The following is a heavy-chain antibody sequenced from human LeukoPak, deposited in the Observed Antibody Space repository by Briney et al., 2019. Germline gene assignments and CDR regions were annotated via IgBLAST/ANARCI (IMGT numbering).Heavy chain of an antibody. J-gene: IGHJ6*03. Sequence: GGSLRLSCAASGFTFSSYAMSWVRQAPGKGLEWVSAISGSGGSTYYADSVKGRFTISRDNAKNSLYLQMNSLRAEDTAVYYCARASGSTYYYMDVWGKGTTVTVSS. CDR2: ISGSGGST. D-gene: IGHD3-22*01. CDR3: ARASGSTYYYMDV. CDR1: GFTFSSYA. V-gene: IGHV3-23*01.